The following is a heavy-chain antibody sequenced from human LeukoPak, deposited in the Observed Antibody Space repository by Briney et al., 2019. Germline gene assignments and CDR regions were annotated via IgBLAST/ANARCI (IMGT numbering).Heavy chain of an antibody. J-gene: IGHJ4*02. V-gene: IGHV3-30*18. Sequence: PGGSLRLSCAASGFTFSSYGMHWVRQAPGKGLEWVAVISYDGSNKYYADSVKGRFTISRDNSKNTLYLQMNSLRAEDTAVYYCAKDSNGYSGLDYWGQGTLVTVSS. CDR1: GFTFSSYG. CDR2: ISYDGSNK. D-gene: IGHD3-22*01. CDR3: AKDSNGYSGLDY.